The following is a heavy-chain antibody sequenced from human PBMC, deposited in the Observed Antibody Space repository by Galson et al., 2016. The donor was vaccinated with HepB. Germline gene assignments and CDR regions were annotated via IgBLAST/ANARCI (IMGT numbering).Heavy chain of an antibody. V-gene: IGHV3-7*02. D-gene: IGHD6-19*01. CDR2: INLDGSRR. CDR1: GFTFSSYW. Sequence: SLRLSCAASGFTFSSYWMTWVRQAPGKGLEWVANINLDGSRRYYVDSVKGRFTISRDNGKNSLYLEMKSLRAEDTAVYYCVSRYTSGLWGQGTLVTVSS. J-gene: IGHJ4*02. CDR3: VSRYTSGL.